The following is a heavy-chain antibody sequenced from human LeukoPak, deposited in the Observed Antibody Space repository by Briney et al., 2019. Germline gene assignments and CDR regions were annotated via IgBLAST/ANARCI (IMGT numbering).Heavy chain of an antibody. Sequence: SVKVSCKASGGTFSSYAISWVRQAPGQGLEWMGRIIPILGIANYAQKFQGRVTITADKSTSTAYMELSSLRSEDTAVYYCATRRWFGESYGMDVWGQGTTVTVSS. V-gene: IGHV1-69*04. CDR2: IIPILGIA. J-gene: IGHJ6*02. CDR3: ATRRWFGESYGMDV. D-gene: IGHD3-10*01. CDR1: GGTFSSYA.